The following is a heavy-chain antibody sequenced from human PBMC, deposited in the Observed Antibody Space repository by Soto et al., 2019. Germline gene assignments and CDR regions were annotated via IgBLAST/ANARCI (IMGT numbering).Heavy chain of an antibody. J-gene: IGHJ4*02. V-gene: IGHV3-9*01. CDR1: GFTFGDYA. CDR2: ISWNSGSI. CDR3: AKSHTTSGWYVTTDY. D-gene: IGHD6-19*01. Sequence: GGSLRLSCAASGFTFGDYAMQWVRQAPGKGLEWVSAISWNSGSIDYADSVKGRFTISRDNAKNSLYLQMNSLRAEDTALYYCAKSHTTSGWYVTTDYWGQGTRVTVSS.